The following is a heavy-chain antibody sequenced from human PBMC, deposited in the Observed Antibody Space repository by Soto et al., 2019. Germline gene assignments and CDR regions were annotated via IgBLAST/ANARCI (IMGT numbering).Heavy chain of an antibody. V-gene: IGHV1-3*01. Sequence: ASVKVSCQASGSTFTSYAMHWVRQAPGQRLEWMGWINAGNGNTKYSQKFQGRVTITRDTSASTAYMELSSLRSEDTAVYYCARGPGQYCSSPSCYRVLDWVYFDYWGQGTLVTVSS. D-gene: IGHD2-2*02. CDR2: INAGNGNT. J-gene: IGHJ4*02. CDR1: GSTFTSYA. CDR3: ARGPGQYCSSPSCYRVLDWVYFDY.